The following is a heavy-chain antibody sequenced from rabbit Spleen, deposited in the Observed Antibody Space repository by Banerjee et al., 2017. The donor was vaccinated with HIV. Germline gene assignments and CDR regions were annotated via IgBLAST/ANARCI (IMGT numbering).Heavy chain of an antibody. CDR1: GFSFSDRDV. J-gene: IGHJ3*01. D-gene: IGHD1-1*01. Sequence: QEQLEESGGGLVKPEGSLTLTCKASGFSFSDRDVMCWVRQAPGKGLEWIGCINTATGKGVYATWAKGRFTISRTSSTTVTLQVTSLTAADTAAYFCARDPFTSGLTGIRLDLWGQGTLVTVS. V-gene: IGHV1S45*01. CDR2: INTATGKG. CDR3: ARDPFTSGLTGIRLDL.